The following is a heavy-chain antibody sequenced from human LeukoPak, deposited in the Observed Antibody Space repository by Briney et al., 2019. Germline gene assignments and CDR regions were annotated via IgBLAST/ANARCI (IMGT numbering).Heavy chain of an antibody. J-gene: IGHJ4*02. CDR2: IYSSGST. CDR3: AREVRCSTTRCYSLFDY. D-gene: IGHD2-2*02. CDR1: GGSISSYY. Sequence: SETLSLTCTVSGGSISSYYWSWIRQPAGKGLEWIGRIYSSGSTHHNPSLESRVSMSVDISNNQFSLRLSSVTAADTAVYYCAREVRCSTTRCYSLFDYWGQGTLVTVSS. V-gene: IGHV4-4*07.